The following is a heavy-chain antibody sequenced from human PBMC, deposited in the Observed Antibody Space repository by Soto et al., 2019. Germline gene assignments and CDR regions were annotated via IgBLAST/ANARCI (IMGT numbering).Heavy chain of an antibody. CDR1: GGSISSGDYY. CDR2: IYYSGST. CDR3: ARDHMRSYGDYFDY. J-gene: IGHJ4*02. Sequence: PSETLSLTCTVSGGSISSGDYYWSWIRQPPGKGLEWIGYIYYSGSTYYNPSLKSRVTISVDTSKNQFSLKLSSVTAADTAVYYCARDHMRSYGDYFDYWGQGTLVTVLL. V-gene: IGHV4-30-4*01. D-gene: IGHD4-17*01.